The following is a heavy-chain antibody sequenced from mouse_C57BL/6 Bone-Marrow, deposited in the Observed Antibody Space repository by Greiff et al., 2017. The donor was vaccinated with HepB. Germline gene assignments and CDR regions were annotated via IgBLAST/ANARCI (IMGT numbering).Heavy chain of an antibody. D-gene: IGHD1-1*01. CDR3: ARGGLAYITTVVEGFAY. CDR2: INPSNGGT. V-gene: IGHV1-53*01. CDR1: GYTFTSYW. Sequence: QVQLQQPGTELVKPGASVKLSCKASGYTFTSYWMHWVKQRPGQGLEWIGNINPSNGGTNYNEKFKSKATLTVDKSSSIAYMQLSSLTSEDSAVYYCARGGLAYITTVVEGFAYWGQGTLVTVSA. J-gene: IGHJ3*01.